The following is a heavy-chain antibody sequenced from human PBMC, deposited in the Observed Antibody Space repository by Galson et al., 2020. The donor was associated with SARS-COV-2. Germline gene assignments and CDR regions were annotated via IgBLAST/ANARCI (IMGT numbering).Heavy chain of an antibody. V-gene: IGHV3-72*01. D-gene: IGHD3-22*01. CDR2: TRNKANSYTT. CDR1: GFTFSDHY. Sequence: GESLKISCAASGFTFSDHYMDWVRQAPGKGLEWIGRTRNKANSYTTEYAASVKGRFTISRDDSKNSVHLQMNSLKTDDTAVYYCTRGHDSSGYYFFIHYWGQGTLVTVSS. J-gene: IGHJ4*02. CDR3: TRGHDSSGYYFFIHY.